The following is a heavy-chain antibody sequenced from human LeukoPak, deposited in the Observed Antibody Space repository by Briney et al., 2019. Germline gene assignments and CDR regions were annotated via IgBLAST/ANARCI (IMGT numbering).Heavy chain of an antibody. D-gene: IGHD2-15*01. V-gene: IGHV3-23*01. CDR1: GFTFSSYW. Sequence: GGSLRLSCAASGFTFSSYWMSWVRQAPGKGLEWVSAISGSGGSTYYADSVKGRFTISRDNSKNTLYLQMNSLRAEDTALYYCARGQYCSGGSCYPADYFDYWGQGTLVAVSS. CDR3: ARGQYCSGGSCYPADYFDY. J-gene: IGHJ4*02. CDR2: ISGSGGST.